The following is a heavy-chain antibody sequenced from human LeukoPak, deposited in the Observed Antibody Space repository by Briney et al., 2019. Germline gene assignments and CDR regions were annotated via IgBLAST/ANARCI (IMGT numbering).Heavy chain of an antibody. Sequence: SVKVSCKASGGTFSSYAISWVRQAPGQGLEWMGGIIPIFGTANYAQKFQGRVTITADESTSTAYMELSSLRSEDTAVYYCARATLGSGSYQPLGTRVDYWGQGTLVTVSS. CDR2: IIPIFGTA. CDR3: ARATLGSGSYQPLGTRVDY. D-gene: IGHD3-10*01. V-gene: IGHV1-69*01. CDR1: GGTFSSYA. J-gene: IGHJ4*02.